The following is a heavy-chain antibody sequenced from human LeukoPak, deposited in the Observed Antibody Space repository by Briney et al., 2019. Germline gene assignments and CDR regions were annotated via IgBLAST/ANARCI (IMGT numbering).Heavy chain of an antibody. CDR1: GFIFSSNG. V-gene: IGHV3-30*03. Sequence: GRSLRLSCVASGFIFSSNGMHWVRQAPGKGLEWVALISYDGSYQHYADSVKGRFTISRDDSMNTLYLQMNSLGAEDTALYYCASVPYSSSWYPGNWGQGTLVTVSS. CDR2: ISYDGSYQ. D-gene: IGHD6-13*01. CDR3: ASVPYSSSWYPGN. J-gene: IGHJ4*02.